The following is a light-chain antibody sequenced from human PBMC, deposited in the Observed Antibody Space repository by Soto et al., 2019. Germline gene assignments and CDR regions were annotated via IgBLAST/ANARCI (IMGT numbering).Light chain of an antibody. J-gene: IGLJ3*02. V-gene: IGLV2-14*01. CDR1: SSDVGANNY. Sequence: QSALTQPASVSGSPGQPITISCIGTSSDVGANNYVSWYQQHPGKAPKLIISEVSDRPSGVSNRFSGSKSGNTASLTISGLQTEDEADYYCTSYTGYDSDTPWVFGGGTKVTVL. CDR3: TSYTGYDSDTPWV. CDR2: EVS.